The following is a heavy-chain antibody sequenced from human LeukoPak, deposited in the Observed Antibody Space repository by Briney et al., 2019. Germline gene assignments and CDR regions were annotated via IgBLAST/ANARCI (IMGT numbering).Heavy chain of an antibody. J-gene: IGHJ5*02. CDR2: INHSGST. V-gene: IGHV4-34*01. CDR1: GGSFSGYY. Sequence: SETLSLTCAVYGGSFSGYYWSWIRQPPGKGLEWIGEINHSGSTNYNPSLKSRVTISVDTSKNQFPLKLSSVTAADTAVYYCARGKVGVAGNSNWFDPWGQGTLVTVSS. D-gene: IGHD6-19*01. CDR3: ARGKVGVAGNSNWFDP.